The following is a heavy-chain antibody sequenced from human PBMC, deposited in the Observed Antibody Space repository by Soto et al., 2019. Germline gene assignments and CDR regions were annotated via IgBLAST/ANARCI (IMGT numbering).Heavy chain of an antibody. CDR1: GGTFSSYA. CDR2: IIPIFGTA. Sequence: ASVKVSCKASGGTFSSYAISWVRQAPGQGLEWMGGIIPIFGTANYAQKFQGRVTITADKSTSTAYMELSSLRSEDTAVYYCARAYCSSTSCYRRGFDPWGQGTLVTVSS. CDR3: ARAYCSSTSCYRRGFDP. J-gene: IGHJ5*02. V-gene: IGHV1-69*06. D-gene: IGHD2-2*01.